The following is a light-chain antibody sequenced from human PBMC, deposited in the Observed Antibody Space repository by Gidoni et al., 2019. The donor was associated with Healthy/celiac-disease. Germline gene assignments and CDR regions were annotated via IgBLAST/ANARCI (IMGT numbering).Light chain of an antibody. CDR3: MQSIHRYT. V-gene: IGKV2D-29*01. CDR2: EVS. CDR1: QSLLHSDGKTY. J-gene: IGKJ2*01. Sequence: DIVLTQTPLSLSVTPGQPASISCKSSQSLLHSDGKTYLYWFLQKPGQAPQLRIYEVSNRFSEVPDRFSASGLDTDLTLKISWVEGKHIGVYLCMQSIHRYTFGQGTKLDIK.